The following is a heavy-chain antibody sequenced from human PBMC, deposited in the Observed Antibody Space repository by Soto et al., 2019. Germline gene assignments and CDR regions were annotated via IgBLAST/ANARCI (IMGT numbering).Heavy chain of an antibody. D-gene: IGHD4-17*01. J-gene: IGHJ3*02. CDR2: IYYSGST. CDR1: GGSISSYY. Sequence: SSETLSLTCTVSGGSISSYYWSWIRQPPGKGLEWIGYIYYSGSTNYNPSLKSRVTISVDTSKNQFSLKLSSVTAADTAVYYCASLYGDYYAFDIWGQGTMVTVSS. CDR3: ASLYGDYYAFDI. V-gene: IGHV4-59*01.